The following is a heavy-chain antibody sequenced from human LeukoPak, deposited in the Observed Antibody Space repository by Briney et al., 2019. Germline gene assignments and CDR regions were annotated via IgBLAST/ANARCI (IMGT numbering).Heavy chain of an antibody. CDR1: GGSFSGYY. CDR3: ARSYCSSTSCYEPPMDV. CDR2: INHSGST. D-gene: IGHD2-2*01. Sequence: SETLSLTCAVYGGSFSGYYWSWIRQPPGKGLEWIGEINHSGSTNYNPSLKSRVTISVDTSKNQFSLKLSSVTAADTAVYYCARSYCSSTSCYEPPMDVWGQGTTVTVSS. J-gene: IGHJ6*02. V-gene: IGHV4-34*01.